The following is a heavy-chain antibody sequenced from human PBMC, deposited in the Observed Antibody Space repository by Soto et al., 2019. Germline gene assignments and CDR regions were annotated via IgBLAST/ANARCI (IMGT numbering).Heavy chain of an antibody. CDR3: ASRSSGWTSFDY. V-gene: IGHV4-4*02. J-gene: IGHJ4*02. CDR2: IYHSGST. D-gene: IGHD6-19*01. CDR1: GGSISSSNW. Sequence: SETLSLTCAVSGGSISSSNWWSWVRQPPGKGLEWIGEIYHSGSTNYNPSLKSRVTISVNKSKNQFSLKLSSVTAADTAVYYCASRSSGWTSFDYWGQGTLVTVSS.